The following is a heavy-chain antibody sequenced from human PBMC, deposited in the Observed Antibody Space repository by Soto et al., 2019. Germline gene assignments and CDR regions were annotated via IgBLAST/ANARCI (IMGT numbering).Heavy chain of an antibody. J-gene: IGHJ6*02. CDR1: GYTFTSYA. CDR2: INAGNGNT. Sequence: ASVKVSGKASGYTFTSYAMHWVRQAPGQRLEWMGWINAGNGNTKYSQKFQGRVTITRDTSASTAYMELSSLRSEDTAVYYCAASPQSFSSWYSIVYYYGMDVWGQGTTVTVS. CDR3: AASPQSFSSWYSIVYYYGMDV. V-gene: IGHV1-3*01. D-gene: IGHD6-13*01.